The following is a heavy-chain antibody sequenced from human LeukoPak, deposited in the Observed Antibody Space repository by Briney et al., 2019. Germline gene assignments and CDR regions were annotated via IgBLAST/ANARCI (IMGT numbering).Heavy chain of an antibody. CDR1: GFTLNKNW. CDR3: VRDFDEFDSGGDPTWFDS. V-gene: IGHV3-7*01. CDR2: IKYDRIVV. Sequence: GGSLRLSCEASGFTLNKNWMSWVRQTPGKALEWVANIKYDRIVVSYVDTGNGRFTISRDNAKNSVYLQMNTVRAEDTAISYCVRDFDEFDSGGDPTWFDSWAQGTLVTVSS. D-gene: IGHD2-21*01. J-gene: IGHJ5*01.